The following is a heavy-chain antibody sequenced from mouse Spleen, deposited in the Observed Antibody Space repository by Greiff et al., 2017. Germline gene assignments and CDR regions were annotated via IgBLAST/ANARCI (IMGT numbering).Heavy chain of an antibody. D-gene: IGHD4-1*02. CDR1: GFTFTDYY. CDR3: ARSSTVYYFDY. J-gene: IGHJ2*01. CDR2: IRNKANGYTT. Sequence: EVQLKESGGGLVQPGGSLSLSCAASGFTFTDYYMSWVRQPPGKALEWLGFIRNKANGYTTEYSASVKGRFTISRDNSQSILYLQMNALRAEDSATYYCARSSTVYYFDYWGQGTTLTVSS. V-gene: IGHV7-3*01.